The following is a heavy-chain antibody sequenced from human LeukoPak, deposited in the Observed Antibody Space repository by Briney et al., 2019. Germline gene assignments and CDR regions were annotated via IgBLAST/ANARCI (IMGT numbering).Heavy chain of an antibody. CDR1: GFTFSSFS. V-gene: IGHV3-48*04. J-gene: IGHJ4*02. CDR3: AKEDGNYGSGRYYYFDY. CDR2: ISSTSSAI. D-gene: IGHD3-10*01. Sequence: GGSLRLSCAASGFTFSSFSMNWVRQAPGKGLEWLSYISSTSSAIYCADSLKGRFTISRDNAKNSLYLQMNSLRAEDTAVYYCAKEDGNYGSGRYYYFDYWGQGTLVTVSS.